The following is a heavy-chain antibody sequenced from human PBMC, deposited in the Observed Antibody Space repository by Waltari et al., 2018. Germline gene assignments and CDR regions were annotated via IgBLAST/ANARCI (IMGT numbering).Heavy chain of an antibody. Sequence: QLQLQESGPGLVKPSETLSLTCTVSGGSISSSSYYWGWIRQPPGKGLEWIGYIYYSGSTNYNPSLKSRVTISVDTSKNQFSLKLSSVTAADTAVYYCARAGSGSSDAFDIWGQGTMVTVSS. CDR2: IYYSGST. D-gene: IGHD1-26*01. V-gene: IGHV4-61*05. CDR1: GGSISSSSYY. CDR3: ARAGSGSSDAFDI. J-gene: IGHJ3*02.